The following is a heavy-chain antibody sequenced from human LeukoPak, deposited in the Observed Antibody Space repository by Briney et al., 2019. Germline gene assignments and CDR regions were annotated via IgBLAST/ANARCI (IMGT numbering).Heavy chain of an antibody. CDR3: ARGGIAAAEALSYYYYYYGMDV. J-gene: IGHJ6*02. CDR1: GFTFSSYW. V-gene: IGHV3-7*01. CDR2: IKQDGSEK. Sequence: GGSLRLSCAASGFTFSSYWMSWVRQAPGKGLEWVANIKQDGSEKYYVDSVKGRFTISRDNAKNSLYLQMDSLRAEDTAVYYCARGGIAAAEALSYYYYYYGMDVWGQGTTVTVSS. D-gene: IGHD6-13*01.